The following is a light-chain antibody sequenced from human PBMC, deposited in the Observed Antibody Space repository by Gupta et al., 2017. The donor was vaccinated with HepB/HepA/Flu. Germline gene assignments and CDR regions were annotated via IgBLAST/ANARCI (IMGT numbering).Light chain of an antibody. J-gene: IGKJ1*01. CDR1: QSISSY. CDR2: AAS. V-gene: IGKV1-39*01. Sequence: DIQMTQSPPSLSASVGDRVTITCRASQSISSYLNWYQQKPGKAPKLLIYAASSLQSGVPSRFSGSGSGTDFTLTISSRQPEDFATYYCQQSYSTPPWTFGQGTKVEIK. CDR3: QQSYSTPPWT.